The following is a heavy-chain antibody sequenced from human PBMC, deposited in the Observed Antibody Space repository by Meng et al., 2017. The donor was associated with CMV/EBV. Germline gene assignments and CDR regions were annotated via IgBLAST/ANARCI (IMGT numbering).Heavy chain of an antibody. J-gene: IGHJ6*02. CDR3: ARSFDRNYYYYGIEV. Sequence: SETLSLTCSVSGGSISSSNYFWGWIRQPPGKGLEWIGNIYYSGSTYYNPSLKSRVIMSVDTSKNQFSLKLFSVTAADTAVYYCARSFDRNYYYYGIEVWGQGTTVTVSS. CDR2: IYYSGST. V-gene: IGHV4-39*07. CDR1: GGSISSSNYF. D-gene: IGHD1-26*01.